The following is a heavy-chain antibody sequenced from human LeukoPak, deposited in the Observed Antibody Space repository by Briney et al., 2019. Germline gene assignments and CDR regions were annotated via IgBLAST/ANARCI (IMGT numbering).Heavy chain of an antibody. V-gene: IGHV3-7*01. J-gene: IGHJ4*02. CDR1: GFTFSSYW. D-gene: IGHD2/OR15-2a*01. CDR3: ARERIFSY. Sequence: GGSLRPSCAASGFTFSSYWMTWVRQAPGKGLEWVANIKQDGSEKYYVDSVKGRFTISRDNAKNSPFLQMNSLRAEDTAVYYCARERIFSYWGQGTLVTVSS. CDR2: IKQDGSEK.